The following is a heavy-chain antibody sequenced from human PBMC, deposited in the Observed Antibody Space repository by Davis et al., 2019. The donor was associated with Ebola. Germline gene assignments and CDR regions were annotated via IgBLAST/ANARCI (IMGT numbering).Heavy chain of an antibody. J-gene: IGHJ5*02. CDR2: INSDGSGT. CDR3: ARSYISSSWWSPP. CDR1: GFTFGNYW. Sequence: PGGSLRLSCAASGFTFGNYWMHWLRQVPGRGLVWLSRINSDGSGTIYADSVKGRFTISRDNAKNSLYLQMNSLRAEDTAVYYCARSYISSSWWSPPWGQGTLVTVSS. D-gene: IGHD6-13*01. V-gene: IGHV3-74*01.